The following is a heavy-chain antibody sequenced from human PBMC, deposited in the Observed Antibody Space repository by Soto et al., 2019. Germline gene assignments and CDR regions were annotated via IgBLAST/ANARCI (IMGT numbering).Heavy chain of an antibody. CDR2: IRNKANGYAT. CDR1: GFTFSSYA. J-gene: IGHJ4*02. V-gene: IGHV3-73*01. D-gene: IGHD2-21*01. Sequence: GGSLSLSCAASGFTFSSYAMSWVRPASGKGLEWVGLIRNKANGYATAYAPSVKGRITVSRDDSKNMAFLEMNSLKTEDTAVYYCARQGVALELDLWGQGTLVTVSS. CDR3: ARQGVALELDL.